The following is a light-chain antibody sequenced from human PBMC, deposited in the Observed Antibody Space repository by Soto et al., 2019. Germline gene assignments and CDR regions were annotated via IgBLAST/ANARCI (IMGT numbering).Light chain of an antibody. V-gene: IGLV1-44*01. Sequence: QAVVTQPPLASGTHGQRVTISCSGSRSNIGSYTVNWYQHVPGTAPKLLMYSNNQRPSGVPDRFSGSRSGTSVSLAISGLQSEDEADYYCAAWDDSLNGVLFGGGTKLTAL. J-gene: IGLJ2*01. CDR1: RSNIGSYT. CDR3: AAWDDSLNGVL. CDR2: SNN.